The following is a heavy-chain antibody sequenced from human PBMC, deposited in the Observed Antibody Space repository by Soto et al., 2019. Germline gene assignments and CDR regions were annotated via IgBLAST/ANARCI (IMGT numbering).Heavy chain of an antibody. D-gene: IGHD3-10*01. CDR2: IYHSGST. CDR3: ARELVCMVRGVIVSKVYDY. CDR1: GGSISSSNW. Sequence: PSETLSLTCAVTGGSISSSNWWSWVRQSPGKGLEWIGEIYHSGSTNYNPSLKSRVTLSVDKSKNQFSLKLTSVTAADTAVYYCARELVCMVRGVIVSKVYDYWGQGTLVTVSS. V-gene: IGHV4-4*02. J-gene: IGHJ4*02.